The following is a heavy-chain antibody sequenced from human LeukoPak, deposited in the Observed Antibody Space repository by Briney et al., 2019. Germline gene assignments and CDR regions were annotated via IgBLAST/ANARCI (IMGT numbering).Heavy chain of an antibody. Sequence: GGSLRLSCAASGFTFSSYDMHWVRQATGKGLEWVSAIGTAGDTYYPGSVKGRFTISRENAKNSLYLQMNSLRAGDTAVYYCASGRFGELPDYWGQGTLVTVSS. CDR3: ASGRFGELPDY. D-gene: IGHD3-10*01. CDR2: IGTAGDT. CDR1: GFTFSSYD. J-gene: IGHJ4*02. V-gene: IGHV3-13*01.